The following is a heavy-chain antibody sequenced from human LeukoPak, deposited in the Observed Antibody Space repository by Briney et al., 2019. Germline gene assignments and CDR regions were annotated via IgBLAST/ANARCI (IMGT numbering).Heavy chain of an antibody. V-gene: IGHV3-7*01. CDR1: GFTFSNYR. CDR3: ASGRQLGY. Sequence: GGSLRLSCAASGFTFSNYRMSWVRQAPGKGLEWVANIKEDGSEKYYVDSVKGRFTISRDNARNSLYLQMNSLRAEDTAVYYCASGRQLGYWGQGTLVTVSS. CDR2: IKEDGSEK. D-gene: IGHD6-13*01. J-gene: IGHJ4*02.